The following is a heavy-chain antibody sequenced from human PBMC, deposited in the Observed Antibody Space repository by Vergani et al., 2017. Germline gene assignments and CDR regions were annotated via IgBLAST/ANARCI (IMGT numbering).Heavy chain of an antibody. CDR1: GGTFSSYT. CDR3: AGDGAVYSSGCYTGDAFDI. Sequence: QVQLVQSGAEVKKPGSSVKVSCKASGGTFSSYTISWVRQAPGQGLEWMGRIIPILGIANYAKKFQGRVTITADKSTRTAYMELSSLRAEDTAVYYCAGDGAVYSSGCYTGDAFDIWGQGTMVTVSS. J-gene: IGHJ3*02. CDR2: IIPILGIA. D-gene: IGHD6-19*01. V-gene: IGHV1-69*08.